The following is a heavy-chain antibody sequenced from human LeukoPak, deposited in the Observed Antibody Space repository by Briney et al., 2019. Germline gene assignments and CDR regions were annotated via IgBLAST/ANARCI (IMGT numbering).Heavy chain of an antibody. J-gene: IGHJ6*02. CDR3: ARAPIDYGDEYYYYGMDV. Sequence: ASVKVSCKASGYTFTSYGISWVRQAPGQGLEWMGWISAYNGNTNYAQKLQGRVTMTTDTSTSTAYMELRSLRSDDTAVYYCARAPIDYGDEYYYYGMDVWGQGTTVTVSS. CDR2: ISAYNGNT. V-gene: IGHV1-18*01. D-gene: IGHD4-17*01. CDR1: GYTFTSYG.